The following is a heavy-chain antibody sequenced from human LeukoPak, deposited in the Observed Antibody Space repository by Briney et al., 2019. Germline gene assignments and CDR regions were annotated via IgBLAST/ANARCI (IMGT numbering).Heavy chain of an antibody. CDR3: ARRSGIAVAGAFDY. V-gene: IGHV3-23*01. D-gene: IGHD6-19*01. Sequence: GGSLRLSCAASGFTFSNYAMSWVRQAPGKGLEWVSVISGGGYYTYYADSVKGRFTISRDISKNTLYLQMNSLRAEDTAVYYCARRSGIAVAGAFDYWGQGTLVTVSS. J-gene: IGHJ4*02. CDR2: ISGGGYYT. CDR1: GFTFSNYA.